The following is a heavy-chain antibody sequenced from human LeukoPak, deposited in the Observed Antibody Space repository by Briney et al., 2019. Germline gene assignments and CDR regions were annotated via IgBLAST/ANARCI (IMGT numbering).Heavy chain of an antibody. CDR3: AVQRAAAGTSFDS. CDR1: GFTFSSYS. V-gene: IGHV3-21*01. Sequence: PGGSLRLSCAASGFTFSSYSMNWVRQAPGKGLEWVSYISSSSGYIYYADSVKGRFTLSRDDAKNSVYLQMNSLRAEDTAVYYCAVQRAAAGTSFDSWGQGTLVTVSS. D-gene: IGHD6-13*01. J-gene: IGHJ4*02. CDR2: ISSSSGYI.